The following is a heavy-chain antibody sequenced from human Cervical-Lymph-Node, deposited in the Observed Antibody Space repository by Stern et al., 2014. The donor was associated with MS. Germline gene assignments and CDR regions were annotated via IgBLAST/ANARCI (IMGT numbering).Heavy chain of an antibody. V-gene: IGHV1-69*01. CDR1: GGTFSNSA. CDR2: IIPIFGRA. J-gene: IGHJ5*02. Sequence: QVQLVESGAEVKKPGSSVKVSFKASGGTFSNSALNWVRQAPGQGLEWMGRIIPIFGRANYAQKFQGRVTITADESTSTAYMELSSLRSEDTAVYYCAREFRGLVVSPSNWFDPWGQGTLVTVSS. D-gene: IGHD2-8*02. CDR3: AREFRGLVVSPSNWFDP.